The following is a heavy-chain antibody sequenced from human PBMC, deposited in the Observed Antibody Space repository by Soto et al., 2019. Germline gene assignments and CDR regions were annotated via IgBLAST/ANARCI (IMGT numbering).Heavy chain of an antibody. CDR3: AHRLVQPGDCYLCSWFDP. CDR2: IYWDDDK. Sequence: SGPTLVNPTQTLTLTCTCSGFSLSTSGVGVGWIRQPPGKALEWLALIYWDDDKRYSPSLKSRLTITKDTSKNQVVLTMTNMDPVDTATYYCAHRLVQPGDCYLCSWFDPWGKRTLVTVSS. D-gene: IGHD2-21*01. J-gene: IGHJ5*02. V-gene: IGHV2-5*02. CDR1: GFSLSTSGVG.